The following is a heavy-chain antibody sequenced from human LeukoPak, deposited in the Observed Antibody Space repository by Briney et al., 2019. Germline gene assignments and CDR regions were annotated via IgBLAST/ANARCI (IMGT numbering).Heavy chain of an antibody. J-gene: IGHJ4*02. D-gene: IGHD3-22*01. CDR1: GFTFSSYG. Sequence: GKSLRLSCAASGFTFSSYGMHWVRQAPGKGLEWVAVIWYDGSNKYYADSVKGRFTISRDNSKNTLYLQMNSLRAEDTAVYYCARDYYYDSSGSESNFDYWGQGTLVTVSS. CDR3: ARDYYYDSSGSESNFDY. CDR2: IWYDGSNK. V-gene: IGHV3-33*01.